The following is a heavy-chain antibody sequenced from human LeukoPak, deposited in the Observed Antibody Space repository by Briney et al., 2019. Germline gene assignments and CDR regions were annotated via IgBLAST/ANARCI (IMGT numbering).Heavy chain of an antibody. V-gene: IGHV3-9*01. CDR2: ISWNSGNI. Sequence: GGSLRLSCAASGFTFDDYAMHWVRQGPGKGLEWVSGISWNSGNIDFADSVKGRFTISRDNAKNTLYLQMNSLRAEDTAVYYCAKARITYYYDSSGYYYDYWGQGTLVTVSS. CDR1: GFTFDDYA. J-gene: IGHJ4*02. D-gene: IGHD3-22*01. CDR3: AKARITYYYDSSGYYYDY.